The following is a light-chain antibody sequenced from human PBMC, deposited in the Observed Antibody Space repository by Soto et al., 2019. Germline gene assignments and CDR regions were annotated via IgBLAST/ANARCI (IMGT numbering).Light chain of an antibody. CDR3: QQYNNWPPWT. J-gene: IGKJ1*01. Sequence: EIVMTQSPATLSVSPGERATLSCRASQSVSSNLAWYQQKPGQAPRLLIYGASTRATGIPARFSGSGSGTEFTLTLSSLQSEDFAVYYCQQYNNWPPWTFGQGTKV. V-gene: IGKV3-15*01. CDR2: GAS. CDR1: QSVSSN.